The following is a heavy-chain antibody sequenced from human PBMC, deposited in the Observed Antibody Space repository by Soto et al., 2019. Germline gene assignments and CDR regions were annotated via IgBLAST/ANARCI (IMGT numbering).Heavy chain of an antibody. Sequence: EPLSLTGTGSGGSMSSSSYGWGWIRQPPGKGLEWIGSIYYSGSTYYNPSLKSRVTISVDTSRNQFSLKLSSVTSADTAVYYCASLSGYIAAALYFDYWGQGTLVTVSS. CDR2: IYYSGST. CDR1: GGSMSSSSYG. CDR3: ASLSGYIAAALYFDY. V-gene: IGHV4-39*01. J-gene: IGHJ4*02. D-gene: IGHD6-13*01.